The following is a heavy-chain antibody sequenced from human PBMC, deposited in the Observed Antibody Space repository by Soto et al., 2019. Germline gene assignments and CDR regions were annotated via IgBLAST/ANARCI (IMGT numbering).Heavy chain of an antibody. D-gene: IGHD3-3*01. CDR2: INAGNGNT. J-gene: IGHJ3*02. CDR3: ARALDDSDAFAI. V-gene: IGHV1-3*01. CDR1: GYTFTSYA. Sequence: ASVKVSCKASGYTFTSYAMHWVRQAPGQRLEWMGWINAGNGNTKYSQKFQGRVTITRDTSASTAYMELRSLRSDDTAVYYCARALDDSDAFAIWGQGTMVTVSS.